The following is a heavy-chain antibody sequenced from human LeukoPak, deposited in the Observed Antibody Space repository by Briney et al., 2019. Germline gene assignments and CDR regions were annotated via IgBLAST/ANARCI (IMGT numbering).Heavy chain of an antibody. CDR2: IYYSGST. V-gene: IGHV4-59*11. J-gene: IGHJ3*02. CDR3: ARDLHGDYVLAFDI. CDR1: GGSISSHY. Sequence: SETLSLTCTVSGGSISSHYWSWIRQPPGKGLEWIGYIYYSGSTNYNPSLKSRVTISVDTSKNQFSLKLSSVTAADTAVYYCARDLHGDYVLAFDIWGQGTMVTVSS. D-gene: IGHD4-17*01.